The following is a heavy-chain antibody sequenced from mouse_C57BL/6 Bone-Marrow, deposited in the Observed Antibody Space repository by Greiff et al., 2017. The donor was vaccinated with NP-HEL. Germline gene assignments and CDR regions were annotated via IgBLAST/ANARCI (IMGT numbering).Heavy chain of an antibody. Sequence: EVKLQESGGGLVQPGGSLKLSCAASGFTFSDYYMYWVRQTPEKRLEWVAYISNGGGSTYYPDTVKGRFPISRDNAKNTLYLQMSRLKSEDTAMYYCARHGGSGRAMDYWGQGTSVTVSS. CDR3: ARHGGSGRAMDY. D-gene: IGHD1-3*01. J-gene: IGHJ4*01. CDR1: GFTFSDYY. V-gene: IGHV5-12*01. CDR2: ISNGGGST.